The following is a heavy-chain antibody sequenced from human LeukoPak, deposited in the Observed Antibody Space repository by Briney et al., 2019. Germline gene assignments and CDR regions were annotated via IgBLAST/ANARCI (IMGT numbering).Heavy chain of an antibody. CDR2: IKTKAESYAT. V-gene: IGHV3-73*01. D-gene: IGHD4-23*01. CDR3: TRLSGGNSDSYYYGLDV. J-gene: IGHJ6*02. Sequence: PGGSLRLSCAASGFTFSGSAIHWVRQASGKGLEWVARIKTKAESYATAYVASVKGRFTISRDDSKNTAYLQMDSLETEDTAMYYCTRLSGGNSDSYYYGLDVWGQGTTVTVSS. CDR1: GFTFSGSA.